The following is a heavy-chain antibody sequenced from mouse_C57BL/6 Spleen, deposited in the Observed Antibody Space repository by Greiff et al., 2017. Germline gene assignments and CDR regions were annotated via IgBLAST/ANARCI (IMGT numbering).Heavy chain of an antibody. CDR1: GFTFSSYA. CDR2: ISSGGDYI. V-gene: IGHV5-9-1*02. CDR3: TGITTVVPTFAY. D-gene: IGHD1-1*01. Sequence: EVKLVESGEGLVKPGGSLKLSCAASGFTFSSYAMSWVRQTPEKRLEWVAYISSGGDYIYYADTVKGRFTISRDNARNTLYLQMSSLKSEDTAMYYCTGITTVVPTFAYWGQGTLVTVSA. J-gene: IGHJ3*01.